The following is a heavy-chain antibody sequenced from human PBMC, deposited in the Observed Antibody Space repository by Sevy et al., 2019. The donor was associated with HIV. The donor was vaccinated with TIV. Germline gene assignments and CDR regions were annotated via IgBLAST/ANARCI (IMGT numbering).Heavy chain of an antibody. D-gene: IGHD3-22*01. CDR1: GFTFSGSA. CDR2: IRSKANSYAT. V-gene: IGHV3-73*01. Sequence: GGSLRLSCAASGFTFSGSAMHWVRQASGKGLEWVGRIRSKANSYATAYAASVKGRFTISRDDSKNTAYLQMNSLKTEDTAVYYCTRHQDYYDSSGYYVGGHYYYGMDVWGQGTTVTVSS. CDR3: TRHQDYYDSSGYYVGGHYYYGMDV. J-gene: IGHJ6*02.